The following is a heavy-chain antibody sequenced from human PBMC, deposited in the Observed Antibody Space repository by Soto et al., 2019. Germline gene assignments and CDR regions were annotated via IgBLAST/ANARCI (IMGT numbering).Heavy chain of an antibody. J-gene: IGHJ4*02. Sequence: GASVKVSCKVSGYTLTELSMHWVRQAPGKGLEWMGGFDPEDGETIYAQKFQGRVTMTEDTSTDTAYMELSSLRSEDTAVYYCATSEDWQFDFDYWDQGTMVTVYS. D-gene: IGHD3-9*01. CDR2: FDPEDGET. CDR1: GYTLTELS. CDR3: ATSEDWQFDFDY. V-gene: IGHV1-24*01.